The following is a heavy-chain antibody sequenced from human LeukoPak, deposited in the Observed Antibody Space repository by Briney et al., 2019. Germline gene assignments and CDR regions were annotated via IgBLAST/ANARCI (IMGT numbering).Heavy chain of an antibody. V-gene: IGHV3-64D*06. J-gene: IGHJ4*02. CDR3: VRRTGY. CDR2: ISSNGDNT. Sequence: GGSLRLSCSVSGFTFRTYVMHWVRQAPGKGLEYVSAISSNGDNTYYADSVKGRFTISRDNSKNTLYLQMSSLRADDTAVYYCVRRTGYWGQGTLVTVSS. CDR1: GFTFRTYV.